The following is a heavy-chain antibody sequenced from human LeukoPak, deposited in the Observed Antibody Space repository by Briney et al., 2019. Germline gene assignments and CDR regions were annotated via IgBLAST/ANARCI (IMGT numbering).Heavy chain of an antibody. J-gene: IGHJ6*03. V-gene: IGHV1-2*02. CDR3: ARARSIAARGYYYYYMDV. Sequence: ASVKVSCKASGYTFTGYYMHWVRQAPGQGLEWMGWINPNSGGTNYAQKFQGRVTMTRDTSISTAYMELSRLRSDDTAVYYCARARSIAARGYYYYYMDVWGKGTTVTASS. CDR2: INPNSGGT. D-gene: IGHD6-6*01. CDR1: GYTFTGYY.